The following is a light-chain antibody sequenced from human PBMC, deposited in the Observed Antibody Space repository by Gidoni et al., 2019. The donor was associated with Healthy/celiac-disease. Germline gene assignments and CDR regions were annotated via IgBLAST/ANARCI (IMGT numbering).Light chain of an antibody. CDR2: KAS. V-gene: IGKV1-5*03. Sequence: DIQMTQSPSTLSASVGDRVTITCRASQSISSWLAWYKQKPGKAPKLLIYKASSLASGVPSRFSGSGSVTEFTLTISSLQPDDFATYYCQQYNSYPWTFGQGTKVEIK. CDR3: QQYNSYPWT. J-gene: IGKJ1*01. CDR1: QSISSW.